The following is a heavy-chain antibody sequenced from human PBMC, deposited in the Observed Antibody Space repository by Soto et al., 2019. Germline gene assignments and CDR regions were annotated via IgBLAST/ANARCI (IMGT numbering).Heavy chain of an antibody. Sequence: QVQLVQSGAEVKKPGSSVKVSCKASGGTFSSYAISWVRQAPGQGLEWMGGIIPIFGTANYAQKFQGRVTITADESTSTAYMELSSLRSEDTAVYSCARASGYCSSTSCFQKGLNYYYGMDVWGQGTTVTVSS. D-gene: IGHD2-2*01. J-gene: IGHJ6*02. CDR2: IIPIFGTA. CDR1: GGTFSSYA. V-gene: IGHV1-69*01. CDR3: ARASGYCSSTSCFQKGLNYYYGMDV.